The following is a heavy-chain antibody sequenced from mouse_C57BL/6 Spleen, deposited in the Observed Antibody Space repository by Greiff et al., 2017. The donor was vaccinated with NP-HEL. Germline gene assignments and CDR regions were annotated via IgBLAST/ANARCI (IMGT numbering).Heavy chain of an antibody. CDR3: AKDLGGTHFDY. D-gene: IGHD2-14*01. V-gene: IGHV5-16*01. J-gene: IGHJ2*01. Sequence: EVMLVESEGGLVQPGSSMKLSCTASGFTFRDYYMAWVRQVPEKGLEWVANINYDGSSTYYPDSLQSRFIISRDNAKNILYLQMNSLKSEDTATDSWAKDLGGTHFDYWGQGTTLTVSS. CDR1: GFTFRDYY. CDR2: INYDGSST.